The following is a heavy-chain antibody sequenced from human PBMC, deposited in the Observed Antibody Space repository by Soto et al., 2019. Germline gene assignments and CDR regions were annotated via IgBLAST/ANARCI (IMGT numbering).Heavy chain of an antibody. V-gene: IGHV1-18*01. CDR1: GYTFTSYG. CDR2: ISAYNGNT. J-gene: IGHJ3*01. CDR3: AGDRSLLWFGELPADAFYV. Sequence: ASVKVSCKASGYTFTSYGISWVRQAPGQGLEWMGWISAYNGNTNYAQKLQGRVTMTTDTSTSTAYSEFGSLSSDDAAVYYCAGDRSLLWFGELPADAFYVWGQGTMVTVSS. D-gene: IGHD3-10*01.